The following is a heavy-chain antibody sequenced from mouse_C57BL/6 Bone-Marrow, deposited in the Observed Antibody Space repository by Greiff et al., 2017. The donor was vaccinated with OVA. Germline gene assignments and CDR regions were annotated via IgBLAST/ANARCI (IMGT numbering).Heavy chain of an antibody. V-gene: IGHV1-15*01. CDR2: IDPETGGT. J-gene: IGHJ3*01. Sequence: QVQLQQSGAELVRPGASVTLSCKASGYTFTDYEMHWVKQTPVHGLEWIGAIDPETGGTAYNQKFKGKAILTADKSSSTAYMELRSLTSEDSAVYYCTRRHYYGSSYGWFAYWGQGTLVTVSA. CDR3: TRRHYYGSSYGWFAY. D-gene: IGHD1-1*01. CDR1: GYTFTDYE.